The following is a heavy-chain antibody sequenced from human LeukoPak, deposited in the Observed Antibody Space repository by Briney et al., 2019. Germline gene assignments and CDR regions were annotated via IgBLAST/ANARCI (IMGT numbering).Heavy chain of an antibody. V-gene: IGHV4-34*01. J-gene: IGHJ4*02. CDR2: INHSGST. CDR1: GGSFSGYY. D-gene: IGHD3-22*01. Sequence: SETLSLTCAVYGGSFSGYYSSRIRQPPGKGLEWIGEINHSGSTNYNPSLKSRVTISVATSKNQFSLKLSSVTAADTAVYYCARGKDYYDSSGYLNYWGQGTLVTVSS. CDR3: ARGKDYYDSSGYLNY.